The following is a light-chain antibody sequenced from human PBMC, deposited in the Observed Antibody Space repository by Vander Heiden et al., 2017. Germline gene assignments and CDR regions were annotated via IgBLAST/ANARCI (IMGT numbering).Light chain of an antibody. V-gene: IGLV1-47*01. J-gene: IGLJ1*01. CDR3: AAWDDSLSGLV. Sequence: QPVLTQPPSASGTPGQTITSSCSRSNANIGSNYVVWCQQLPRTAPTLLIYMTNQRPSGVPDRFSGAKSGASASLAISGLRSEDEADYYCAAWDDSLSGLVFGIGTKVTVL. CDR1: NANIGSNY. CDR2: MTN.